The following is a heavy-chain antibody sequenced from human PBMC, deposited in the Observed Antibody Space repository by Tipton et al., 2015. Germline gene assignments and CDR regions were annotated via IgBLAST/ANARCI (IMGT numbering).Heavy chain of an antibody. CDR1: YDSIRNKY. CDR3: ARDIVPNWFEP. D-gene: IGHD2-15*01. V-gene: IGHV4-4*07. J-gene: IGHJ5*02. Sequence: GLVKPSETLSIACSVSYDSIRNKYWSWIRQPAGKGLEWIGRIYGDGTVDYNPSLKGRVTMSVDTSKNEFSLSLTSVTAADTAIYYCARDIVPNWFEPWGQGILVTVSS. CDR2: IYGDGTV.